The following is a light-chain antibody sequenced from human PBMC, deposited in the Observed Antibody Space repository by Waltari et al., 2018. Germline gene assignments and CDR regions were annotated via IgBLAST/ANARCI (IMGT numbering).Light chain of an antibody. V-gene: IGKV1-39*01. J-gene: IGKJ2*01. CDR3: QQSYSTPYT. CDR2: AAS. CDR1: QSISRY. Sequence: DIQMTQSPSSLSASVGDRVTITCRASQSISRYLNWNQQKPGKAPKLLIYAASSLQSGVPSRFSGSGSWTDFTLTISSLQPEDFATYYCQQSYSTPYTFGQGTKLEIK.